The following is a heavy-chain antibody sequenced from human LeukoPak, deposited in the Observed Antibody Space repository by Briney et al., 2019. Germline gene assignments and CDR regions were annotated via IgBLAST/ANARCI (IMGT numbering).Heavy chain of an antibody. CDR2: IRSSGTT. CDR3: TSRYTSGWYNF. Sequence: GGSLRLSCAASRFTFTNYWMSWVRQVPGKGLEWVSVIRSSGTTDYADSVKGRFTISRDSPKNTLYLQMNSLRAEDTAVYYCTSRYTSGWYNFWGQGTLVTVSS. J-gene: IGHJ4*02. CDR1: RFTFTNYW. D-gene: IGHD6-19*01. V-gene: IGHV3-53*01.